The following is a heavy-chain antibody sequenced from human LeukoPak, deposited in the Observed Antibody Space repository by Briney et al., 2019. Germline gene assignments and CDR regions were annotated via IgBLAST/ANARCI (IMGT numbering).Heavy chain of an antibody. D-gene: IGHD1-26*01. CDR1: GFTFNNYA. CDR3: ARRSGSSLSSFDY. CDR2: ISGFGGST. V-gene: IGHV3-23*01. Sequence: GGSLRLSCAASGFTFNNYAMNWVRQAPGKGLEWVSGISGFGGSTYYAPSVKGRLTISRDNFGNMLYLHLDSLRVEDTAIYYCARRSGSSLSSFDYWGQGAPVTVSS. J-gene: IGHJ4*02.